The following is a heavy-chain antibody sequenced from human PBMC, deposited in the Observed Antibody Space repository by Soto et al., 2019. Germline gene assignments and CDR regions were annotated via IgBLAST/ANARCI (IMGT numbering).Heavy chain of an antibody. Sequence: QITLKESGPTLVTPTQTLTLTCTFSGFSLTTTGVGVGWIRQPPGKALEWLALIYWDDDKGYRPSLKSRLTVTKDTSKNQVVLTMTNMDPMDTATYYCAQRLSGSGGAFDYGGQGTLVTVSS. D-gene: IGHD3-16*01. V-gene: IGHV2-5*02. CDR2: IYWDDDK. CDR1: GFSLTTTGVG. CDR3: AQRLSGSGGAFDY. J-gene: IGHJ4*02.